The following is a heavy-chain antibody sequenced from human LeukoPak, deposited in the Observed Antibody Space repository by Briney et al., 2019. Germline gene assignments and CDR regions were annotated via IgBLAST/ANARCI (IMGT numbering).Heavy chain of an antibody. CDR2: IYWDDDK. Sequence: SGPTLVKPTQTLTLTCTFSGFSLSTSGVGVGWIRQPPGKALEWLALIYWDDDKRYSPSLKSRLTITKDTSKNQVVLTMTNTDPVDTATYYCAHPSGGYSSSWYYFDYWGQGTLVTVSS. CDR3: AHPSGGYSSSWYYFDY. D-gene: IGHD6-13*01. V-gene: IGHV2-5*02. CDR1: GFSLSTSGVG. J-gene: IGHJ4*02.